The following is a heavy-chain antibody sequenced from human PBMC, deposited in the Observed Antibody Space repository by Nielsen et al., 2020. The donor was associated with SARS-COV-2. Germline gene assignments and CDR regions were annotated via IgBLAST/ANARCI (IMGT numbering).Heavy chain of an antibody. J-gene: IGHJ4*02. Sequence: SETLSLTCTVSGYSISSGYYWGWIRQPPGKGLEWIGSIYHSGSTYYNPSLKSRVTISVDTSKNQFSLKLSPVTAADTAVYYCARGSAIFGVVTADWGQGTLVTVSS. D-gene: IGHD3-3*01. V-gene: IGHV4-38-2*02. CDR2: IYHSGST. CDR1: GYSISSGYY. CDR3: ARGSAIFGVVTAD.